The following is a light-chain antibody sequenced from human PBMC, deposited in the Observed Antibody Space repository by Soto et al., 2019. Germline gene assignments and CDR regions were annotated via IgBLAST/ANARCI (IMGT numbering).Light chain of an antibody. CDR2: EVN. Sequence: QSVLTQPASVSGSPGQSITISCTGTSSDVGGYNSVSWYQQHPGKAPTLMIYEVNNRPSGVSNRFSDSKSGNTASLTISGLQAEDEADYYCNSYTSGSTYVFGNGTKVNVL. V-gene: IGLV2-14*01. J-gene: IGLJ1*01. CDR1: SSDVGGYNS. CDR3: NSYTSGSTYV.